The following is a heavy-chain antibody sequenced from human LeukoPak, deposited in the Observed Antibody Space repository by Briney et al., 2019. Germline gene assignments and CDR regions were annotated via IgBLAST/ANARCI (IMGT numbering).Heavy chain of an antibody. D-gene: IGHD6-13*01. V-gene: IGHV3-21*01. CDR1: GFTFSIYS. Sequence: GGSLRLSCAASGFTFSIYSMNWVRQAPGKGLEWVSSISSGGNDIYYADSVKGRFTISRDNAKNSLYLQMNSLRGEDTAVYYCAKDQYSSSRWITSFDYWGQGTLVTVSS. CDR2: ISSGGNDI. J-gene: IGHJ4*02. CDR3: AKDQYSSSRWITSFDY.